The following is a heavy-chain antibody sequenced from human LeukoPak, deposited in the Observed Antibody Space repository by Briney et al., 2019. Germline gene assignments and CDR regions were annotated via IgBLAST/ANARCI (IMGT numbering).Heavy chain of an antibody. D-gene: IGHD2-21*01. CDR3: SIRRNWYFDL. J-gene: IGHJ2*01. V-gene: IGHV4-39*07. CDR2: IYYSGTT. Sequence: SETLSLTCTVSGGSISSTSYYWGWIRQPPGKGLEWIGTIYYSGTTSYNPSLMSRLTISVDTAKNQFSLKLSSVTAADTAVYYCSIRRNWYFDLWGRGTLVTVSS. CDR1: GGSISSTSYY.